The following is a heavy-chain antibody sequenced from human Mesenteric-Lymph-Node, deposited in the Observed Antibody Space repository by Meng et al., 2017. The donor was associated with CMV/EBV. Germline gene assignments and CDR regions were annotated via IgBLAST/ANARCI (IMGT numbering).Heavy chain of an antibody. CDR3: ARWESYGSGTYYPYFMDV. D-gene: IGHD3-10*01. CDR1: GFTFSAYS. J-gene: IGHJ6*02. CDR2: ITSSSTNV. Sequence: GGSLRLSCAASGFTFSAYSMNWVRQAPGKGLEWVSSITSSSTNVYYADSVKGRFTISRDNAKNSLYLQMNSLRAEDTAVYYCARWESYGSGTYYPYFMDVWGQGTTVTVSS. V-gene: IGHV3-21*01.